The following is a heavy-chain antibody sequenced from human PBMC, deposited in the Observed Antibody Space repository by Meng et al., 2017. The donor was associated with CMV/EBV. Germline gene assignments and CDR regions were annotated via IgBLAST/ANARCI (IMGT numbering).Heavy chain of an antibody. CDR1: GFTFSSYA. V-gene: IGHV3-30-3*01. Sequence: GGSLRLSCAASGFTFSSYAMHWVRQAPGKGLEWVAVISYDGSNKYYADSVKGRFTISRDNSKNTLYLQMNSLRAEDTAVYYCARGTKISSSFDYWGQGTLVTVSS. D-gene: IGHD6-6*01. J-gene: IGHJ4*02. CDR3: ARGTKISSSFDY. CDR2: ISYDGSNK.